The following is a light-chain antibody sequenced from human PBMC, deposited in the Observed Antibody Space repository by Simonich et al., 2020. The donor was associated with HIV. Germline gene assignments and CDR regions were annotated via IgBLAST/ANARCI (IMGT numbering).Light chain of an antibody. CDR1: QSILYSSNNKNH. J-gene: IGKJ1*01. Sequence: DIVMTQSPDSLAVSLGERATINCKSSQSILYSSNNKNHLALYQQKLGHPPRLLIYWASTRESGVPDRFSGSGSGTDFTLTISSLQAEDVAVYYCQQYYNTPQTFGQGTKVEIK. V-gene: IGKV4-1*01. CDR3: QQYYNTPQT. CDR2: WAS.